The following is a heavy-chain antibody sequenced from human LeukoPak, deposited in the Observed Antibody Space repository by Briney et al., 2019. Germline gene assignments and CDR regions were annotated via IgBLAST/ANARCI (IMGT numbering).Heavy chain of an antibody. J-gene: IGHJ3*02. D-gene: IGHD5-12*01. V-gene: IGHV1-24*01. CDR3: ANGGYALGAFDI. Sequence: VASVKVSCKVSGYTLTELSMHWVRQAPGKGLEWMGGFDPEDGETIYAQKFQGRVTMTEDTSTDTAYMELSSLRSEDTAVYYCANGGYALGAFDIWGQGTMVTVSS. CDR2: FDPEDGET. CDR1: GYTLTELS.